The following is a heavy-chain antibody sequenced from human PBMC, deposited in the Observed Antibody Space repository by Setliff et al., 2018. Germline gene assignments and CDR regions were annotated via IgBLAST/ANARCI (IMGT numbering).Heavy chain of an antibody. CDR1: RGTFSSYG. D-gene: IGHD6-6*01. CDR2: IIPIFGTT. CDR3: AREGVDSRSSTDYRYYMDV. V-gene: IGHV1-69*05. J-gene: IGHJ6*03. Sequence: SVKVSCKASRGTFSSYGITWVRQAPGQGLEWMGGIIPIFGTTDYAQKFQGRATIITDESTSTAYMELSSLRSEDTAVYYCAREGVDSRSSTDYRYYMDVWGKGTTVTVSS.